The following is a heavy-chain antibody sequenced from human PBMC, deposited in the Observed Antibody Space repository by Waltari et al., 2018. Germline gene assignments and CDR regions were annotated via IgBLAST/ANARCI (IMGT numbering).Heavy chain of an antibody. Sequence: QVQLQESGPGLVKASETLSLTCTVSGGSISSYFWSWIRQPPGRGLEWIGYIYYSGSTSYNPSLKSRVTISIDTSKNQFSLKLSSVTAADTAMYCCARYGSGTYSFDYWGQGTLVTVSS. V-gene: IGHV4-59*01. D-gene: IGHD3-10*01. CDR3: ARYGSGTYSFDY. CDR1: GGSISSYF. CDR2: IYYSGST. J-gene: IGHJ4*02.